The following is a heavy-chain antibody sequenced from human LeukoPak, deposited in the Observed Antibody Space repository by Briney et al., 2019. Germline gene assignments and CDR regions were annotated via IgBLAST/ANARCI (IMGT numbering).Heavy chain of an antibody. CDR3: ARYYYDSSGYYHKLYYFDY. CDR1: GYTFTSYD. CDR2: MNPNSGNT. D-gene: IGHD3-22*01. J-gene: IGHJ4*02. Sequence: GASVKVSCKASGYTFTSYDINWVRQATGQGLEWMGWMNPNSGNTGYAQKFQGRVTMTRNTSISTAYMELSSLRSEDTAVYYCARYYYDSSGYYHKLYYFDYWGQGTLVTVSS. V-gene: IGHV1-8*01.